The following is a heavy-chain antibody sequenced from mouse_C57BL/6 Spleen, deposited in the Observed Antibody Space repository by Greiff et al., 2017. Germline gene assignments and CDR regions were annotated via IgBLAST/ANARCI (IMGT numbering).Heavy chain of an antibody. CDR1: GFNIKDDY. D-gene: IGHD1-1*01. Sequence: DVQLQESGAELVRPGASVKLSCTASGFNIKDDYMHWVKQRPEQGLEWIGWIDPENGDTEYASKFQGKATITADTSSNTAYLQLSSLTSEDTAVYYCPITTVGGYFDVWGTGTTVTVSS. CDR3: PITTVGGYFDV. CDR2: IDPENGDT. J-gene: IGHJ1*03. V-gene: IGHV14-4*01.